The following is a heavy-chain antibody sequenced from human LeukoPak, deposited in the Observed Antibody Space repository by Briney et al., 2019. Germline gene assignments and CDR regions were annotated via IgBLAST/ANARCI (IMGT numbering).Heavy chain of an antibody. V-gene: IGHV1-8*01. J-gene: IGHJ4*02. CDR1: GYTFTSYD. CDR3: ARGRKRYVGIAAADFDY. D-gene: IGHD6-13*01. Sequence: ASVKVSCKASGYTFTSYDINWVRQATGQGLEWMGWMNPNSGNTGYAQKFQGRVTMSRNTSISTAYMELSSLRSEDTAVYYCARGRKRYVGIAAADFDYWGQGTLVTVSS. CDR2: MNPNSGNT.